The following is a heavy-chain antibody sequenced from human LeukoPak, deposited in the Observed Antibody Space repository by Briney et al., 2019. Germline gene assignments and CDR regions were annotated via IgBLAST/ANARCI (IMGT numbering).Heavy chain of an antibody. CDR2: INSDGSST. J-gene: IGHJ4*02. CDR3: ARESPTDIAVAGIDRERYSLDY. V-gene: IGHV3-74*01. Sequence: PGGSLRLSCAASGFTFSGYWMHWVRQAPGKGLVWVSRINSDGSSTTYADSVKGRFTISRDNAKNTLYLQMNSLRAEDTAVYYCARESPTDIAVAGIDRERYSLDYWGQGTLVTVSS. CDR1: GFTFSGYW. D-gene: IGHD6-19*01.